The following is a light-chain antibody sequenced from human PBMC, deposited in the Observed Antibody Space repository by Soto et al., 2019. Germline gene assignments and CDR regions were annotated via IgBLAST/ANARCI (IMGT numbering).Light chain of an antibody. CDR2: EVT. J-gene: IGLJ1*01. V-gene: IGLV2-23*02. Sequence: QSVLTQPASVSGSPGQSITISCTGTSNDVGNYDLVSWFQQHPGKATKFMIYEVTKRPSGTPNRFSGSKSGNTASLTISGLQADDEADYYCSSYAGGNTFVFGSGTKLTV. CDR3: SSYAGGNTFV. CDR1: SNDVGNYDL.